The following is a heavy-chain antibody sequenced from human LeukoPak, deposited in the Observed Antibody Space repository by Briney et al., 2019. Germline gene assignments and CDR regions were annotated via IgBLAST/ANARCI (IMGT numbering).Heavy chain of an antibody. J-gene: IGHJ5*02. V-gene: IGHV4-39*01. CDR1: GDSISNSDYY. CDR2: INYSGRT. D-gene: IGHD6-6*01. CDR3: ARHRLRGSSSSGFGDWFDP. Sequence: PSETLSLTCTVSGDSISNSDYYWGWIRQPPGKGLEWIALINYSGRTFYNPSLKSRVTISVDTSKNQFSLKLSSVTAADTAVYYCARHRLRGSSSSGFGDWFDPWGQGTLVTVSS.